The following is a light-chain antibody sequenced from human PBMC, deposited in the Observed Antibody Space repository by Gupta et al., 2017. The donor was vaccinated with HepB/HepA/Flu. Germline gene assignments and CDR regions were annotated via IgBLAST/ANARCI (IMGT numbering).Light chain of an antibody. V-gene: IGKV3-15*01. CDR3: QQDNTWPGS. J-gene: IGKJ1*01. CDR1: QSVGSK. Sequence: EIVMTQSPATLSVSPGERATLSCRASQSVGSKLAWFQQKPGQAPRLLIYDTFTGASGLPVRFSGSGSGTEFTLTISSQQSEDFAVYYCQQDNTWPGSFGQGTQVEIK. CDR2: DTF.